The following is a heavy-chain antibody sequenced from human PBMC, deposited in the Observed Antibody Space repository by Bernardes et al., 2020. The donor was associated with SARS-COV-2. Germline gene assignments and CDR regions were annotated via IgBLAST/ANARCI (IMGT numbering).Heavy chain of an antibody. D-gene: IGHD3-3*01. CDR2: IYYSGST. Sequence: SETLSLTCIVSGCSIRSYYWRWIRQPPGKGLEWIGYIYYSGSTNYNPSLKSRVTISVDTSKNQFSLKLSSVTATDTAVYYCASGFEWLSYPNYWSQGTLVTVSS. V-gene: IGHV4-59*08. CDR3: ASGFEWLSYPNY. CDR1: GCSIRSYY. J-gene: IGHJ4*02.